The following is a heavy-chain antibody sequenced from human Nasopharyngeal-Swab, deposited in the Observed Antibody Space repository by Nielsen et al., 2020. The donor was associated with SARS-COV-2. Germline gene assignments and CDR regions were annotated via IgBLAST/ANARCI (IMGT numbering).Heavy chain of an antibody. CDR1: GFTFSSYA. J-gene: IGHJ5*02. V-gene: IGHV3-23*01. D-gene: IGHD6-13*01. CDR2: ISGSGGST. CDR3: ATSPGIAAAGPNWFDP. Sequence: GGSLRLSCAAYGFTFSSYAMSWVRQAPGKGLEWVSAISGSGGSTYYADSVKGRFTISRDNSKNTLYLQMNSLRAEDTAVYYCATSPGIAAAGPNWFDPWGQGTLVTVSS.